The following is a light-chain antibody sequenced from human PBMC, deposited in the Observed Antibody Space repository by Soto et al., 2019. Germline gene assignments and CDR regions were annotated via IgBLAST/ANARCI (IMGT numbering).Light chain of an antibody. CDR3: QQYAESPLT. V-gene: IGKV3-20*01. CDR2: GAS. CDR1: QSVSGSN. J-gene: IGKJ4*01. Sequence: PGQRATLSCRASQSVSGSNLAWYQQKPGQAPRLLIYGASTRATGIPDRFRGSGSGTDFTLTVSRLESEDFAVYYCQQYAESPLTFGGGTKVDIK.